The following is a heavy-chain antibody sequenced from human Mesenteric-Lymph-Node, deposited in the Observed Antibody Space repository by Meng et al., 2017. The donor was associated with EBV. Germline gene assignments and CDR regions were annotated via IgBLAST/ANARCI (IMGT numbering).Heavy chain of an antibody. CDR3: ARFGAILRGFDY. Sequence: QVSVQRSGAGLCKLSATLSLPLAVQGGSFSGYYWSWIRQPPGKGLEWIGEINHSGSTNYNPSLKSRVTISVDTSKNQFSLKLSSVTAADTAVYYCARFGAILRGFDYWGQGTLVTVSS. J-gene: IGHJ4*02. CDR1: GGSFSGYY. D-gene: IGHD3-10*01. CDR2: INHSGST. V-gene: IGHV4-34*01.